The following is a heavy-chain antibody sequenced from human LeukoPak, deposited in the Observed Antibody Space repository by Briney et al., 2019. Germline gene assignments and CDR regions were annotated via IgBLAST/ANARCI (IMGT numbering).Heavy chain of an antibody. J-gene: IGHJ4*02. CDR2: IYHSGNT. CDR3: AREVVTASTPDY. CDR1: NYSISNGYY. V-gene: IGHV4-38-2*02. Sequence: SETLSLTCAVSNYSISNGYYWGWIRQPPGKGLEWTGSIYHSGNTYYNPSLKSRVTISVDTSKNQFSLKLRSVTAADTAVYYCAREVVTASTPDYWGQGTLVTVSS. D-gene: IGHD2-21*02.